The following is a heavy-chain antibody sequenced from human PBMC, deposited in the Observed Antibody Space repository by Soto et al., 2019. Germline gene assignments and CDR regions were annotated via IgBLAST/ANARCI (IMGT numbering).Heavy chain of an antibody. Sequence: GGSLRLSCAASGFTFSSYGMHWVRQAPGKGLEWVAVISYDGSNKYYADSVKGRFTISRDNSKNTLYLQMNSLRAEDTAVYYCAKDGMDVWGQGTTVTVSS. CDR1: GFTFSSYG. CDR2: ISYDGSNK. CDR3: AKDGMDV. V-gene: IGHV3-30*18. J-gene: IGHJ6*02.